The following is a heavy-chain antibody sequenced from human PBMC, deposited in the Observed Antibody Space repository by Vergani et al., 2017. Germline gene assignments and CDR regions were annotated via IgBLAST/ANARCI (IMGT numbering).Heavy chain of an antibody. CDR1: GGSINSDSHY. Sequence: QVQLQESGPGLVKPSQTLSLTCTVSGGSINSDSHYWTWIRQPAGRGLEWIGRLYGRDNTKYNPSLLSRVTISLDASKTQFSLTLTSVTAADAGVYYCASVNDYRVDYWGQGTLVTVSS. D-gene: IGHD3-16*01. CDR3: ASVNDYRVDY. V-gene: IGHV4-61*02. J-gene: IGHJ4*02. CDR2: LYGRDNT.